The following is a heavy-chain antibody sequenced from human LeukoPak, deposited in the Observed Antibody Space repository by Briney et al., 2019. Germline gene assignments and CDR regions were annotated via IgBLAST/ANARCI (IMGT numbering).Heavy chain of an antibody. D-gene: IGHD3-3*01. CDR1: GFIFSAYI. J-gene: IGHJ3*01. CDR3: TREGGEGDYTAFDL. Sequence: PGGSLRLSCAASGFIFSAYIMDWVRQAPGKGLEWIGRIRKKNAGYTTEYAASLKGRFVVSRVDSKDSVFLQMNSLETEDTAVYYCTREGGEGDYTAFDLWGQGAMVTVSS. V-gene: IGHV3-72*01. CDR2: IRKKNAGYTT.